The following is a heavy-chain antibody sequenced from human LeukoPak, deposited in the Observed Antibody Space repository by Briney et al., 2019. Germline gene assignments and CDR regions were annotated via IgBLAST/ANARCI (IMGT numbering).Heavy chain of an antibody. CDR1: RFSFSSYE. J-gene: IGHJ4*02. V-gene: IGHV3-48*03. CDR3: ARDSSGDSPPDY. Sequence: GGSLRLSCAAPRFSFSSYEMLWVCQAPGKGLERGSYLSSSGDTIHYADPVKPRFTISRDNPKNTLYLQMNSLRAEDTAVYYCARDSSGDSPPDYWGQGTLVTVSS. D-gene: IGHD5-18*01. CDR2: LSSSGDTI.